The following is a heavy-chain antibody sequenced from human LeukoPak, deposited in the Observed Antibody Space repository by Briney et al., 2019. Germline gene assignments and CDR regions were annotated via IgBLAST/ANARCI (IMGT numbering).Heavy chain of an antibody. CDR1: GFTFSSYD. J-gene: IGHJ4*02. CDR2: IGTAGDT. Sequence: GGSLRLSCAAAGFTFSSYDIHWVRQAAGKGLEWVSAIGTAGDTFYSGSVKGRFTVSRENAKNSLYLQMNSLRAEDTAVYYCARGTAGALDYWAQGTLVTVSS. D-gene: IGHD6-19*01. CDR3: ARGTAGALDY. V-gene: IGHV3-13*01.